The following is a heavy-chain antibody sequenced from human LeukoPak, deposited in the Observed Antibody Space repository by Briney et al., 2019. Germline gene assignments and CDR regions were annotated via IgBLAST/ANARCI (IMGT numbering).Heavy chain of an antibody. V-gene: IGHV1-2*02. CDR3: ARGSVVVAAANYWYFDL. Sequence: ASVKVSCKASGYTFTGYYMHWVRQAPGQGLEWMGWINPNSGGTNYAQKFQGRVTMTRDTSISTAYMELSRLRSDDTAVYYCARGSVVVAAANYWYFDLWGRGTLVTVSS. CDR2: INPNSGGT. CDR1: GYTFTGYY. J-gene: IGHJ2*01. D-gene: IGHD2-15*01.